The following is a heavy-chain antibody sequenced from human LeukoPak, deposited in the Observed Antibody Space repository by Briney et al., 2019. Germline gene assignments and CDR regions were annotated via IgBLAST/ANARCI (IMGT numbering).Heavy chain of an antibody. Sequence: ASVKVSCKASGYTFTSYGISWVRQAAGQGVEWMGWISAYNGNTNYAQKLQGRVTMTTDTSTSTAYMELRSLRSDDTAVYYCARVGLRDFWSGYPPDYWGQGTLVTVSS. CDR2: ISAYNGNT. V-gene: IGHV1-18*01. CDR1: GYTFTSYG. J-gene: IGHJ4*02. D-gene: IGHD3-3*01. CDR3: ARVGLRDFWSGYPPDY.